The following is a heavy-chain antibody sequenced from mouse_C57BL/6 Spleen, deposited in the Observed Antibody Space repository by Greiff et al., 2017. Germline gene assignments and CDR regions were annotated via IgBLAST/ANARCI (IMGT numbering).Heavy chain of an antibody. J-gene: IGHJ2*01. V-gene: IGHV1-42*01. CDR2: INPSTGGT. CDR3: ARLLYYYGSSYNYFDY. Sequence: EVMLVESGPELVKPGASVKISCKASGYSFTGYYMNWVKQSPEKSLEWIGEINPSTGGTTYNQKFKAKATLTVDKSSSTAYMQLKSLTSEDSAVYYCARLLYYYGSSYNYFDYWGQGTTLTVSS. CDR1: GYSFTGYY. D-gene: IGHD1-1*01.